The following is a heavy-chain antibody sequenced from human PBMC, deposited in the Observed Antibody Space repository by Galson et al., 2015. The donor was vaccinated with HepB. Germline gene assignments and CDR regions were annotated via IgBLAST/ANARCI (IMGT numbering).Heavy chain of an antibody. D-gene: IGHD6-13*01. V-gene: IGHV3-73*01. J-gene: IGHJ4*02. Sequence: SLRLSCAASGFTFSGSAIHWVHQASGKGPEWIGHIRSKATNYAALYVPSLKGRFTISRDDSKNMAYLHTRSLKTDDTAVYYCVRSGDFSGYSSRWGQGTLVTVSS. CDR2: IRSKATNYAA. CDR1: GFTFSGSA. CDR3: VRSGDFSGYSSR.